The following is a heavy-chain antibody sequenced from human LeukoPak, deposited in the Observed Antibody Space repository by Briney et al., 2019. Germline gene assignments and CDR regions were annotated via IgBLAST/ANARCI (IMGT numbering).Heavy chain of an antibody. CDR2: ISGSGGST. V-gene: IGHV3-23*01. CDR3: AKPLNRDYYGSGSYHWFDP. CDR1: GFTFSSYA. J-gene: IGHJ5*02. Sequence: GGSLRLSCVASGFTFSSYAMSWVRQAPGKGLEWVSAISGSGGSTYYADSVKGRFTISRDNSKNTLYLQMNSLRAEDTAVYYCAKPLNRDYYGSGSYHWFDPWGQGTLVTVSS. D-gene: IGHD3-10*01.